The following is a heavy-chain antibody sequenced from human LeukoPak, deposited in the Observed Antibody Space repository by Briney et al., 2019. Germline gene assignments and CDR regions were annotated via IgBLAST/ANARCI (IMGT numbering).Heavy chain of an antibody. CDR3: ARQRGSGCLDY. D-gene: IGHD6-19*01. CDR1: GFTFRGYA. J-gene: IGHJ4*02. Sequence: PAGGSLRLSCAASGFTFRGYAMHWVRQAPGKGLEWVALIRSNGNEKFYLDAVQGRFTISRDNSKNTLFLQMSSLRPEDTAVYYCARQRGSGCLDYWGQGTLVTVSS. CDR2: IRSNGNEK. V-gene: IGHV3-30*02.